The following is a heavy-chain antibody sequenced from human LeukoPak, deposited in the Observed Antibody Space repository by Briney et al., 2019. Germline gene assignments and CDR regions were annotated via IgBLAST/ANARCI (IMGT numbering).Heavy chain of an antibody. CDR2: INPNSGGT. CDR3: ARAGYCSTTSCSYDAFDI. D-gene: IGHD2-2*03. CDR1: GYTFTGHF. Sequence: ASVKVSCKASGYTFTGHFIHWVPQAPGQGPEWMGWINPNSGGTNYAQKFQGRVTMTRDTSISTAYMELSRLRSDDTAVYSCARAGYCSTTSCSYDAFDIWGQGTMVTVSS. J-gene: IGHJ3*02. V-gene: IGHV1-2*02.